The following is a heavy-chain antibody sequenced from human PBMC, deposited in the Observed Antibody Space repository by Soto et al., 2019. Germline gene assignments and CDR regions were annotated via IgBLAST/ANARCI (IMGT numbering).Heavy chain of an antibody. CDR2: ISTSGGST. CDR1: GFTFTSYA. J-gene: IGHJ3*02. V-gene: IGHV3-23*01. CDR3: AKDPNGNYVGAFDM. D-gene: IGHD4-17*01. Sequence: EVQLLESGGGLVQPGGSLRLSCIASGFTFTSYAMNWVRQAPGKGPEWVSGISTSGGSTYYAASVKGRFTISRDNSKNTLYLQMSSLRADDTALYYCAKDPNGNYVGAFDMRRQGTMVTVSS.